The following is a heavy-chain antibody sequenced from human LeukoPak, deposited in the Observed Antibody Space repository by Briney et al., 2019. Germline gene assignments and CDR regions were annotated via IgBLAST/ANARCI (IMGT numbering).Heavy chain of an antibody. CDR2: IYYSGGT. J-gene: IGHJ4*02. V-gene: IGHV4-59*08. Sequence: SETLSLTCTVSGGSISSYHWSWIRQPPGKGLEWIGYIYYSGGTNYNPSLKSRVTISVDTSKNQFSLKLSSVTAADTAVYYCARQLVPDYWGQGTLVTVSS. CDR1: GGSISSYH. CDR3: ARQLVPDY.